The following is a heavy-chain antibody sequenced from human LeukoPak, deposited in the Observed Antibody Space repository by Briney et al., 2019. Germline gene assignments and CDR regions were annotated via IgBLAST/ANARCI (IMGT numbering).Heavy chain of an antibody. CDR3: AKDDGGYYYDSSGYYYRA. V-gene: IGHV3-23*01. Sequence: PGGSLRLSCAASGFTFSSYAMSWVRQATGKGLEWVSAISGSGGSTYYADSVKCRFTISRDNSKNTLYLQMNSLRAEDTAVYYCAKDDGGYYYDSSGYYYRAWGQGTLFTVSS. CDR2: ISGSGGST. J-gene: IGHJ5*02. CDR1: GFTFSSYA. D-gene: IGHD3-22*01.